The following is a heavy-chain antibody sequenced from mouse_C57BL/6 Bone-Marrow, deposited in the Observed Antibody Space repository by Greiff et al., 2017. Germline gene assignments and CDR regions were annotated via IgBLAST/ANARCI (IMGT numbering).Heavy chain of an antibody. J-gene: IGHJ1*01. CDR2: INPSNGGT. CDR3: ARFGGGGVTTTWFEV. V-gene: IGHV1-53*01. CDR1: GYTFTSYW. D-gene: IGHD2-2*01. Sequence: QVQLKQPGTELVKPGASVKLSCKASGYTFTSYWMHWVKQRPGQGLEWIGNINPSNGGTNYNEKFKSKATLTVDKSSSTAYLQLSRLTSGAFSVYYGARFGGGGVTTTWFEVWGPGTRVTVSS.